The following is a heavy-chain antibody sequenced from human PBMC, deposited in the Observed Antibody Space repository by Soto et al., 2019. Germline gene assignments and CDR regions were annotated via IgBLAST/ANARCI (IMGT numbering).Heavy chain of an antibody. CDR2: TYYRSKWYN. V-gene: IGHV6-1*01. D-gene: IGHD3-16*01. CDR1: GDSVSSNSAA. J-gene: IGHJ6*03. Sequence: QVPLQQSGPGLVKPSQTLSLTCAISGDSVSSNSAAWNWIRQSPSRGLEWLGRTYYRSKWYNDYAVSVKSRITINPDTSKNQFSLQLNSVTPEDTAVYYCARDLMSLGGPIRYYYYYMDVWGKGTTVTVSS. CDR3: ARDLMSLGGPIRYYYYYMDV.